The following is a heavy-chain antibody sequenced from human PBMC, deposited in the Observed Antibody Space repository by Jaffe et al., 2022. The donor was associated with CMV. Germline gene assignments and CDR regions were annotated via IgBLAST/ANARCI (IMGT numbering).Heavy chain of an antibody. CDR3: ARGRGRFDT. Sequence: QVTLTESGPALVKPTQTLTLTCTFSGFSLSTNGMSVSWIRQPPGKALEWLARIDWDADKYYSTSLQTRLTISKDTSKNQVVLTMTNMDPVDTATYYCARGRGRFDTWGQGTLVTVSS. CDR1: GFSLSTNGMS. CDR2: IDWDADK. J-gene: IGHJ4*02. D-gene: IGHD5-12*01. V-gene: IGHV2-70*15.